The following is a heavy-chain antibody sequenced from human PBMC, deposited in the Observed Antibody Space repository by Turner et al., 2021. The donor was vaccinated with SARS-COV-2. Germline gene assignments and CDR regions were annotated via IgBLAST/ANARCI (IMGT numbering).Heavy chain of an antibody. J-gene: IGHJ5*02. Sequence: QVQLVESGGGVVQHGRSLRLSCAASGFTFSRYAMHWVRQAPGKGLEWVAVISYDRNNKYYADSVKGRFTISRDNSKNTLYLQMNSLRAEDTAVYYCARDGYSSSSIGYNWFDPWGQGTLVTVSS. CDR1: GFTFSRYA. D-gene: IGHD6-6*01. V-gene: IGHV3-30-3*01. CDR2: ISYDRNNK. CDR3: ARDGYSSSSIGYNWFDP.